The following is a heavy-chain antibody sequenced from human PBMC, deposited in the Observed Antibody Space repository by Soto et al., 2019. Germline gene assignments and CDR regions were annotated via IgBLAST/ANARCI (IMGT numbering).Heavy chain of an antibody. CDR1: GYSFTGYG. V-gene: IGHV1-18*04. D-gene: IGHD5-12*01. Sequence: ASVKVSCKASGYSFTGYGINWVRQAPGQGLQWLGRITTYNGDTNYAQNFQGRVTMTTDTSTSTTYMELRSLRSDDTAVYFCARGRGYSLIPVVDDAVHVSGQGPLVTV. J-gene: IGHJ3*01. CDR3: ARGRGYSLIPVVDDAVHV. CDR2: ITTYNGDT.